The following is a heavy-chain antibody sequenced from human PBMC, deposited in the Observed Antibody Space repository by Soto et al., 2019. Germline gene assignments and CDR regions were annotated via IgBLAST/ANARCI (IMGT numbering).Heavy chain of an antibody. CDR3: ARAGSFGYYYYGMDV. CDR1: GGSFSGYY. J-gene: IGHJ6*02. CDR2: INHSGST. D-gene: IGHD3-10*01. V-gene: IGHV4-34*01. Sequence: SETLSLTCAAYGGSFSGYYWSWIRQPPGKGLEWIGEINHSGSTNYNPSLKSRVTISVDTSKNQFSLKLSSVTAADTAVYYCARAGSFGYYYYGMDVWGQGTTVTVSS.